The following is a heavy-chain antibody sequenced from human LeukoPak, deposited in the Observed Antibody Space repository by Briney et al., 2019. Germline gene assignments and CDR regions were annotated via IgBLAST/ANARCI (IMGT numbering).Heavy chain of an antibody. CDR3: TKQYYYDTSGYCGY. CDR1: GGSISSYY. J-gene: IGHJ4*02. V-gene: IGHV4-59*01. CDR2: IYYSGNT. D-gene: IGHD3-22*01. Sequence: SETLSLTCTVSGGSISSYYWSWIRQPPGKGLEWIGYIYYSGNTDYNPSLKSRVTISVDTSKNQSSLKLSSVTAADTAVYYCTKQYYYDTSGYCGYWGQGTLVTVSS.